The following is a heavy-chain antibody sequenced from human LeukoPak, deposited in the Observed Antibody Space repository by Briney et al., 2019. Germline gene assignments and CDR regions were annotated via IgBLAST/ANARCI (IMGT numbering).Heavy chain of an antibody. CDR2: IYDSGST. D-gene: IGHD6-13*01. V-gene: IGHV4-39*01. CDR1: GGSIRSSYYY. CDR3: ARGWGAAAAPAY. J-gene: IGHJ4*02. Sequence: SETLSLTCTVSGGSIRSSYYYWGWIRQPPGKGLEWIGSIYDSGSTYYNPSLKSRVTISVDTSKNQFSLKLNSVTAADTAVYYCARGWGAAAAPAYWGQGTLVTVSS.